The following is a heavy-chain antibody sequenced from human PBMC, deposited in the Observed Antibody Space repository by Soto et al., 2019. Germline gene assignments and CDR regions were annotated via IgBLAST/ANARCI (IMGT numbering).Heavy chain of an antibody. Sequence: SVKVSCKTSGYTFSNYGITWVRQAPGQPLEWLGWISLYSDGTNYAQKFQGRVSMTTETSTTTAYMELRSLRSDDTAVYYCARVVPGAEAWFGPWGQGTLVTGSS. CDR1: GYTFSNYG. CDR2: ISLYSDGT. V-gene: IGHV1-18*01. D-gene: IGHD2-2*01. CDR3: ARVVPGAEAWFGP. J-gene: IGHJ5*02.